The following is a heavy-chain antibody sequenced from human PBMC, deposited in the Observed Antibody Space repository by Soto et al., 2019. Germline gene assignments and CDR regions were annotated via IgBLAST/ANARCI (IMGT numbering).Heavy chain of an antibody. Sequence: ASVKVSCKASGYTFTALYMNWVRQAPGQGLEWMGWVNPNTGLTKLAQKFQGRVTMTRDTSISTAYMGLTRLTSDDTAVYYCTTLRLDPWGQGTLVTVYS. CDR1: GYTFTALY. J-gene: IGHJ5*02. D-gene: IGHD2-21*02. CDR3: TTLRLDP. V-gene: IGHV1-2*02. CDR2: VNPNTGLT.